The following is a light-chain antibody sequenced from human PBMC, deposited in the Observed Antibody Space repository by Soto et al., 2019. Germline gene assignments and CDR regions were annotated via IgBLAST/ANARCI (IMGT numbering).Light chain of an antibody. Sequence: IGLTQSPGTLSFSPGERATLSCRASQSVSSSYLAWYQQKPGQAPRLLIYDASNRATGIPARFSGSGYGTDFTLTISSLEPEDFAVYYCQQRSNWPTFGQGTRLEIK. CDR2: DAS. CDR3: QQRSNWPT. J-gene: IGKJ5*01. V-gene: IGKV3D-20*02. CDR1: QSVSSSY.